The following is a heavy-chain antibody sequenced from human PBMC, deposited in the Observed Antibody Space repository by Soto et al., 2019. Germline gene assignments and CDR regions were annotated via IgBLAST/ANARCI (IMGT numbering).Heavy chain of an antibody. J-gene: IGHJ4*02. V-gene: IGHV4-38-2*02. CDR1: GSSISSAYY. D-gene: IGHD3-3*01. CDR3: ASAFWTGYPLFDY. Sequence: PSNTLSLTCNVSGSSISSAYYWGWVRQPPGRGLEWIGSVFHRGTTYYNPSLMSRVTISLETSKNQFSLKLSSVTAADTAVYYCASAFWTGYPLFDYWGQGALVTGSS. CDR2: VFHRGTT.